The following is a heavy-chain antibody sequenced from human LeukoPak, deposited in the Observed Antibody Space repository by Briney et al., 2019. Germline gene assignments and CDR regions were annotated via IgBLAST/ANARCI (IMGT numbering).Heavy chain of an antibody. CDR2: IIPILGIA. CDR3: AREMATINPYYYGMDV. D-gene: IGHD5-24*01. V-gene: IGHV1-69*04. J-gene: IGHJ6*02. Sequence: SVKVSCKASGGTFSSYAISWVRQAPGQGVEWMGRIIPILGIANYAQKFQGRVTITADKSTSTAYMELSSLRSEDTAVYYCAREMATINPYYYGMDVWGQGTTVTVSS. CDR1: GGTFSSYA.